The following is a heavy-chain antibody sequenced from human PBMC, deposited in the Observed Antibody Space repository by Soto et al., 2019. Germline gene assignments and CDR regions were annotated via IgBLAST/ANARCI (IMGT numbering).Heavy chain of an antibody. V-gene: IGHV1-69*04. Sequence: SVKVSCKASGGTFSSYTISWVRQAPGQGLEWMGRIIPILGIANYAQKLQGRVTITADKATSTAYMELSSLRSEDTAVYYCARDPGYPDRTNDAFDIWGQGTIVTVSS. CDR2: IIPILGIA. D-gene: IGHD1-1*01. J-gene: IGHJ3*02. CDR3: ARDPGYPDRTNDAFDI. CDR1: GGTFSSYT.